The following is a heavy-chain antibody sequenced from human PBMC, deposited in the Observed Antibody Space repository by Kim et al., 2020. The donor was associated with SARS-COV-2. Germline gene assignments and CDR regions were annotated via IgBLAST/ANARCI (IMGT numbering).Heavy chain of an antibody. Sequence: GGSLRLSCEASGFTFSNYAMNWVRQAPGKGLEWVSLISGSGGKTYYEDSVKGRFTISRDNVKNTLYLQMNSLRDEDTAIFYCSKDRAWFGESVTDYYGLVVCGQGATVTVSS. D-gene: IGHD3-10*01. CDR1: GFTFSNYA. CDR3: SKDRAWFGESVTDYYGLVV. V-gene: IGHV3-23*01. J-gene: IGHJ6*02. CDR2: ISGSGGKT.